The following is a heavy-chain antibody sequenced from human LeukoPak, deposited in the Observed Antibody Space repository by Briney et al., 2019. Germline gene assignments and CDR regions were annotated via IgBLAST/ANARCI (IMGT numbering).Heavy chain of an antibody. CDR3: ARGRGLTMVRAPDY. J-gene: IGHJ4*02. V-gene: IGHV3-30-3*01. CDR2: ISYDGSNK. D-gene: IGHD3-10*01. Sequence: GGSLRLSCSASGFTFSRYAMHWVRQAPGKGLEWVAVISYDGSNKYYADSVKGRFTISRDNSKNTLYLQMNSLRAEDTAVYYCARGRGLTMVRAPDYWGQGTLVTVSS. CDR1: GFTFSRYA.